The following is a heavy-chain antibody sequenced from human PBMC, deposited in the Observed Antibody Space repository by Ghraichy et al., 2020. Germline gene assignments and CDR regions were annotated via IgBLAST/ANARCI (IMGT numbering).Heavy chain of an antibody. CDR1: GFTFSSYA. D-gene: IGHD6-19*01. J-gene: IGHJ4*02. CDR2: ISGSGGST. CDR3: AKHLYKPGSGSYYFDY. Sequence: GGSLRLSCAASGFTFSSYAMSWVRQAPGKGLEWVSAISGSGGSTYYADSVKGRFTISRDNSKNTLYLQMNSLRAEDTAVYYCAKHLYKPGSGSYYFDYWGQGTLVTVSS. V-gene: IGHV3-23*01.